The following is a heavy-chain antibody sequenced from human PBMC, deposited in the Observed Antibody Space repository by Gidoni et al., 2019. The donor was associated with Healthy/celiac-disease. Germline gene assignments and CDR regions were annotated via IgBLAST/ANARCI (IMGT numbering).Heavy chain of an antibody. J-gene: IGHJ4*02. CDR1: GFTVSSNY. CDR2: IFSGGST. CDR3: ASSIGWGYFDY. Sequence: EVQLVETGGGLIQPGGSLRLSCAASGFTVSSNYMSWVRQAPGKGLEWVSVIFSGGSTYYADSVKGRFTISRDNSKNTLYLQRNSLRAEDTAVYYCASSIGWGYFDYWGQGTLVTVSS. D-gene: IGHD1-26*01. V-gene: IGHV3-53*02.